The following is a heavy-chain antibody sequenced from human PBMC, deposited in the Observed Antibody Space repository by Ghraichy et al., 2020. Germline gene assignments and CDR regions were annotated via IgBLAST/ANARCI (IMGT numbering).Heavy chain of an antibody. CDR3: ARSYGDPYYYYYGMDV. CDR2: INAGNGNT. D-gene: IGHD4-17*01. J-gene: IGHJ6*02. V-gene: IGHV1-3*01. CDR1: GYTFTSYA. Sequence: ASVKVSCKASGYTFTSYAMHWVRQAPGQRLEWMGWINAGNGNTKYSQKFQGRVTITRDTSASTAYMELSSLRSEDTAVYYCARSYGDPYYYYYGMDVWGQGTTVTVSS.